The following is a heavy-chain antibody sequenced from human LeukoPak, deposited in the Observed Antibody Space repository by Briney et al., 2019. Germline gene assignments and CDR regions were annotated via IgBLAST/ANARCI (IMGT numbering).Heavy chain of an antibody. V-gene: IGHV4-34*01. CDR2: INHSGST. CDR1: GGFFSGYY. J-gene: IGHJ4*02. Sequence: SKTLSLTCAVYGGFFSGYYWSWIRQPPGKGLEWIGEINHSGSTNYNPSLKSRVTISVDTSKNQFSLKLSSVTAADTAVYYCARVKLRYFDWLSHFDYWGQGTLVTVSS. CDR3: ARVKLRYFDWLSHFDY. D-gene: IGHD3-9*01.